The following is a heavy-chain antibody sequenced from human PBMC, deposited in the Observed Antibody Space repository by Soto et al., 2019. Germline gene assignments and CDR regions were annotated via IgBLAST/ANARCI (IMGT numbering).Heavy chain of an antibody. Sequence: PSEILSLTCTVSGGSISSGGYSWSWIRQPPGKGLEWIGYIYYSGSTNYNPSLKSRVTISVDTSKNQFSLKLSSVTAADTAVYYCARRYCSSTSCYNWFDPWGQGTLVTVSS. CDR3: ARRYCSSTSCYNWFDP. CDR2: IYYSGST. CDR1: GGSISSGGYS. D-gene: IGHD2-2*01. V-gene: IGHV4-61*08. J-gene: IGHJ5*02.